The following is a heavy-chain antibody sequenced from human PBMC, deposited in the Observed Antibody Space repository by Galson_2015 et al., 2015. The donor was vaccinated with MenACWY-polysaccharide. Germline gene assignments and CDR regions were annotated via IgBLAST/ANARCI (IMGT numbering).Heavy chain of an antibody. J-gene: IGHJ2*01. Sequence: LRLSCAASGSTFSSFDMHWVRHVIGKGLEWVAAIGTGGDTYYSGSVKGRFTISRENAKNSLYLQMNSLRAGDTAVYYCAREFTGDGSSWYYWYFDLWGRGTLVTVSS. D-gene: IGHD6-13*01. CDR1: GSTFSSFD. CDR2: IGTGGDT. CDR3: AREFTGDGSSWYYWYFDL. V-gene: IGHV3-13*01.